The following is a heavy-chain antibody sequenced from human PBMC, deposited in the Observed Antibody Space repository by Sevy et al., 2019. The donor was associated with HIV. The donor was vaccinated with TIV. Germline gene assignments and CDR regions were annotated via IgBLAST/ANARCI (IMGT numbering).Heavy chain of an antibody. CDR1: GFIFSTYG. V-gene: IGHV3-33*01. D-gene: IGHD2-8*01. J-gene: IGHJ5*02. CDR2: IWYDGINK. CDR3: ARDALNGRDP. Sequence: GGSLRLSCVASGFIFSTYGMHWVRQAPGKGLEWVAVIWYDGINKDYADSVKGRFIISRDNSKNTMYLEMDSLRAEDTAVYYWARDALNGRDPRGQGALVTVSS.